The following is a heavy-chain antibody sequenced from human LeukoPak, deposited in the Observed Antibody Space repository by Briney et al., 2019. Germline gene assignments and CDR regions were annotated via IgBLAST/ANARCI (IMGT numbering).Heavy chain of an antibody. D-gene: IGHD6-13*01. J-gene: IGHJ4*02. V-gene: IGHV3-23*01. CDR1: GFTFSSYA. Sequence: PGGSLRLSCAASGFTFSSYAMSWVRQAPGKGLEWVSAISGSGGSTYYADYVKGRFTISRDNSKNTLYLQMNSLRAEDTAVYYCAEGGIAAAGTWVSIWGQGTLVTVSS. CDR2: ISGSGGST. CDR3: AEGGIAAAGTWVSI.